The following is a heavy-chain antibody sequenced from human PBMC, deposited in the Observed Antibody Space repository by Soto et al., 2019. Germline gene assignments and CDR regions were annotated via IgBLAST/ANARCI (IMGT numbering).Heavy chain of an antibody. J-gene: IGHJ4*02. CDR2: INSDGSVI. CDR3: ARDEFSYGFSNFDY. V-gene: IGHV3-74*01. CDR1: GFTFSDFL. Sequence: EVQLVESGGGLVRPGGSLRLSCAASGFTFSDFLMHWVRQTPGKGLSWVARINSDGSVINYADSVKGRFTISRDNARNTLFPQMNSLGAEDTAVYWCARDEFSYGFSNFDYWGQGALVTVSS. D-gene: IGHD3-3*01.